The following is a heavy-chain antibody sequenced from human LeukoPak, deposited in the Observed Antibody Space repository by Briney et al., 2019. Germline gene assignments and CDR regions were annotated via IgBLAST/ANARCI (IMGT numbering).Heavy chain of an antibody. V-gene: IGHV4-59*01. CDR2: IYYSGST. Sequence: SETQSLSCTVSGGSISSNCWSWTRQPPGKGLERIGYIYYSGSTNYNPSLKSRVTISVDTSKNQFSLKLSTVTAADTAVYYCARGSLEYYDFWSGYYTGISFDPWGQGTLVTVSS. CDR3: ARGSLEYYDFWSGYYTGISFDP. CDR1: GGSISSNC. J-gene: IGHJ5*02. D-gene: IGHD3-3*01.